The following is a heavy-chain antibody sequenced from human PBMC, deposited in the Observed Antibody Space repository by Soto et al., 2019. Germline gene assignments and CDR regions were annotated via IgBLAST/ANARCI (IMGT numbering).Heavy chain of an antibody. CDR3: ARGDYAGWDFDY. CDR1: GFTFSNYG. Sequence: EVQLVESGGDLVESGGSLRLSCAASGFTFSNYGMNWVRQAPGKGLEWVSYISGNGATTYHPDSMKGRFTISRDNAKNSLYLQVNSLRDEDTAVYYCARGDYAGWDFDYWGQGTLVTVSS. V-gene: IGHV3-48*02. CDR2: ISGNGATT. D-gene: IGHD3-16*01. J-gene: IGHJ4*02.